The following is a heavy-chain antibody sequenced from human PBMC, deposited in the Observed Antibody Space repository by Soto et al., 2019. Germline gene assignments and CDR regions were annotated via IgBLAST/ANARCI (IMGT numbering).Heavy chain of an antibody. D-gene: IGHD3-22*01. CDR2: ISAYNGNT. J-gene: IGHJ6*02. Sequence: ASVKVSCKASGYTFTNYGISWVRQAPGQGLEWMGWISAYNGNTNYAQKLQGRVTMTTDTSTKTAYMDLRSLRSDDTAMYYCARGGYYDSSGARNYYFYGMNVWAQGTTVTVSS. CDR3: ARGGYYDSSGARNYYFYGMNV. V-gene: IGHV1-18*01. CDR1: GYTFTNYG.